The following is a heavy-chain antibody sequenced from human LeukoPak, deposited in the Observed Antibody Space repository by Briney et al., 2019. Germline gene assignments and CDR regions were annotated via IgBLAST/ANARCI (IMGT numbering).Heavy chain of an antibody. Sequence: GGSLRLSCAASGFTFSNAWMSWVRQAPGKGLEWVGRIKSKTDGGTTDYAAPVKGRFTISRDDSKNTLYLQMNSLRAEDTAVYYCARGDLVVTLEGPIDYWGQGTLVTVSS. V-gene: IGHV3-15*01. CDR3: ARGDLVVTLEGPIDY. CDR2: IKSKTDGGTT. D-gene: IGHD2-21*02. J-gene: IGHJ4*02. CDR1: GFTFSNAW.